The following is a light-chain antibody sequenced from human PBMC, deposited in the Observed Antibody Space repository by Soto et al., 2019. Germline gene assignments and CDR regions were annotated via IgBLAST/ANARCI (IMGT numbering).Light chain of an antibody. V-gene: IGKV3-20*01. Sequence: EIVLTQSPGTLSLSPGETATLSCRASQTIGSTYLAWYQQKPGQAPRLLIFGSSNRATGIPDRFSGSGSGTDFTLSISRLEPEDFAVYYCQQYAGSPLLTFGGGTKVEIK. CDR3: QQYAGSPLLT. CDR1: QTIGSTY. J-gene: IGKJ4*01. CDR2: GSS.